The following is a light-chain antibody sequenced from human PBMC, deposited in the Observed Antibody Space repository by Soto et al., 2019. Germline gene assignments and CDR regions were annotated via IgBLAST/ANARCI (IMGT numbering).Light chain of an antibody. CDR2: DVS. CDR1: SSDVGGYNY. J-gene: IGLJ1*01. V-gene: IGLV2-11*01. CDR3: CSYAGSYD. Sequence: QSALTQPRSVSGSPGQSVTISCTGTSSDVGGYNYVSWYQQHPGKAPKLMIYDVSKRPSGVPDRFSGSKSGNTASLTISGLQAEDKADYYCCSYAGSYDFGTGTKLTVL.